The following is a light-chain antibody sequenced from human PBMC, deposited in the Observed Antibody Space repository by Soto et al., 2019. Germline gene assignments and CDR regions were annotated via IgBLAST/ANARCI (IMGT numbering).Light chain of an antibody. V-gene: IGKV4-1*01. Sequence: DIVMTQSPDPLAVARGERATINCRSSQSVLHTSNNKNYLGWYQQKPGQPPKLLIYWASNREFGVPDRFSGSGSGTDFTLTISSLQPEDFAIYYCQQTYTTPEITFGQGTRLEIK. CDR1: QSVLHTSNNKNY. CDR2: WAS. CDR3: QQTYTTPEIT. J-gene: IGKJ5*01.